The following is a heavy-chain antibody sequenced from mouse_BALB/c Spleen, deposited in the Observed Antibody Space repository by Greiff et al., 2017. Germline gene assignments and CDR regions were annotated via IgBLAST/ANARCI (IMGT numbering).Heavy chain of an antibody. CDR1: GFAFSSYD. D-gene: IGHD2-3*01. Sequence: EVKLMESGGGLVKPGGSLKLSCAASGFAFSSYDMSWVRQTPEKRLEWVAYISSGGGSTYYPDTVKGRFTISRDNAKNTLYLQMSSLKSEDTAMYYCARLDGYFDYWGQGTTRTVSS. CDR2: ISSGGGST. J-gene: IGHJ2*01. V-gene: IGHV5-12-1*01. CDR3: ARLDGYFDY.